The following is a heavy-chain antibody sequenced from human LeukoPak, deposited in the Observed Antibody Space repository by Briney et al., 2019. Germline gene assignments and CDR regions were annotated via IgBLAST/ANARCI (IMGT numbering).Heavy chain of an antibody. CDR3: AKGGPEYCSSTSCYSLGNDAFDI. D-gene: IGHD2-2*01. CDR1: GFTFSSYW. J-gene: IGHJ3*02. Sequence: GGSLRLSCAASGFTFSSYWMSWVRQAPGKGLEWVANIKEDGSQKSYVDSVKGRFTISRDNAKNSLYLQMNSLRAEDTALYYCAKGGPEYCSSTSCYSLGNDAFDIWGQGTMVTVSS. V-gene: IGHV3-7*03. CDR2: IKEDGSQK.